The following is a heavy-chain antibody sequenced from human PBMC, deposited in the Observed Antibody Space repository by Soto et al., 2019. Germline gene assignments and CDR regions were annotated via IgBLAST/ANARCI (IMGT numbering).Heavy chain of an antibody. Sequence: SETLSLTCAVSGGSISSGGYSWSWIRQPPGKGLEWIWYIYESGSTYYNPSLKSRVTISVDRSKNQFSLKLSSVTAADTAVYYCARAHYGDYGYGMDVWGQGTTVTVS. V-gene: IGHV4-30-2*01. J-gene: IGHJ6*02. CDR3: ARAHYGDYGYGMDV. CDR2: IYESGST. D-gene: IGHD4-17*01. CDR1: GGSISSGGYS.